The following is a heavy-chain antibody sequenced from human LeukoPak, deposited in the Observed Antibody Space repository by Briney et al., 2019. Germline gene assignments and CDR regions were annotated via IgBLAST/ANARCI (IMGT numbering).Heavy chain of an antibody. Sequence: ASVKVSCKASGYTFTSYGISWVRQAPGQGLEWMGWISAYNGNTNYAQKLQGRVTMTRDMSTSTVYMELSSLRSEDTAVYYCARSYYYGSGSHYDYWGQGTLVTVSS. V-gene: IGHV1-18*01. CDR3: ARSYYYGSGSHYDY. J-gene: IGHJ4*02. CDR2: ISAYNGNT. CDR1: GYTFTSYG. D-gene: IGHD3-10*01.